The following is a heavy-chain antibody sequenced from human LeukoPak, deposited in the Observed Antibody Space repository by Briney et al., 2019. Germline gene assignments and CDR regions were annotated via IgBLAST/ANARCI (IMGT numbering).Heavy chain of an antibody. V-gene: IGHV3-30*04. CDR1: GFTFSSYI. CDR2: TSYDGSKK. J-gene: IGHJ4*02. Sequence: PGGSLRLSCAAFGFTFSSYIMHWVRQAPGKGLEWVGVTSYDGSKKYYADSVKGRFTISRDNSKNTLYLQMNSLRGEDTAVYYCASGGFDSDYWGQGTLVTVSS. D-gene: IGHD2-15*01. CDR3: ASGGFDSDY.